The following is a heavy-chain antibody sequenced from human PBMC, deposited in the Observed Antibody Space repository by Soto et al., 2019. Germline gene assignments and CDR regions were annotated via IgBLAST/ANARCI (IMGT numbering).Heavy chain of an antibody. V-gene: IGHV5-10-1*01. CDR3: ARHGVVVTATPPFDY. D-gene: IGHD2-21*02. CDR2: IDPSDSYT. Sequence: GESLKISCKGSGYSLTSYWISWVRQMPGKGLEWMGRIDPSDSYTNYSPSFQGHVTIAADKSISTAYLQWSSLKASDTAMYYCARHGVVVTATPPFDYWGQGTLVTVSS. CDR1: GYSLTSYW. J-gene: IGHJ4*02.